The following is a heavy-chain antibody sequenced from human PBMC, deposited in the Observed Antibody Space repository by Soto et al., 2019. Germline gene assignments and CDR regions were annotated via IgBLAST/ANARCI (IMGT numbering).Heavy chain of an antibody. Sequence: QVQLVESGGGVVQPGRSLRLSCAASGFTFSSYGMHWVRQAPGKGLEWVAVISYDGSNKYYADSVKGRFTISRDNSKNTLYLQMNSLRAEDTAVYYCAKDRRGLLWLPGSYGMDVW. CDR2: ISYDGSNK. CDR3: AKDRRGLLWLPGSYGMDV. J-gene: IGHJ6*01. CDR1: GFTFSSYG. V-gene: IGHV3-30*18. D-gene: IGHD3-10*01.